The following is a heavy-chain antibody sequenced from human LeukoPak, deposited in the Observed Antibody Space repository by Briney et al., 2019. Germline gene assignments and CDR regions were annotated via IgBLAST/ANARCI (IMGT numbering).Heavy chain of an antibody. CDR3: AQLLIPGRYYMDV. CDR1: GFTFSSYA. V-gene: IGHV3-23*01. Sequence: LSGGSLRLSCAASGFTFSSYAMNWVRQAPGKGLEWVSAISGSGGSTYYADSVKGRFTISRDNSKNTLYLQMNSLRAEDTAVYYCAQLLIPGRYYMDVWGKGTTVTVSS. CDR2: ISGSGGST. D-gene: IGHD2-2*01. J-gene: IGHJ6*03.